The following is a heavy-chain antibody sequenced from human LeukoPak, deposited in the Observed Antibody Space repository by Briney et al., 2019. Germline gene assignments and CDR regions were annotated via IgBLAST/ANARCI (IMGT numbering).Heavy chain of an antibody. CDR1: GDSISSANYY. D-gene: IGHD2-2*01. CDR2: IYFSGST. CDR3: AIDSCSSTSCRKKFDN. J-gene: IGHJ4*02. V-gene: IGHV4-39*07. Sequence: PSETLSLTCTVSGDSISSANYYWGWVRQPPGKGLEWIGSIYFSGSTYYNPSLKSRVTISVETSKVQFSLKLSSVTAADTAVYYCAIDSCSSTSCRKKFDNWGQGTLVTVSS.